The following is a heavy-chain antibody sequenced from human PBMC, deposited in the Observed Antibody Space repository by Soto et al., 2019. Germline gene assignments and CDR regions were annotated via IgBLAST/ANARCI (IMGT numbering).Heavy chain of an antibody. CDR2: IRSKAYGGTT. CDR3: TRDLRGMDV. V-gene: IGHV3-49*04. J-gene: IGHJ6*02. Sequence: VQLVESGGGLVQPGRSLRLSCTASGFTFGDYAMSWVRQAPGKGLEWVGFIRSKAYGGTTEYAASVKGRFTISRDDSKSIAYLQMNSLKTEDTAVYYCTRDLRGMDVWGQGTTVTVSS. CDR1: GFTFGDYA.